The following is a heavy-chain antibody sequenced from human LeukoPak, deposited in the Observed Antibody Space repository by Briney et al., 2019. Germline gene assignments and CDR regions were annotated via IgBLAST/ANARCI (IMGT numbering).Heavy chain of an antibody. V-gene: IGHV1-46*01. D-gene: IGHD4-23*01. CDR2: INPSGGST. Sequence: ASVKVSCKASGYTFTSYYMHWVRQAPGQGLEWMGIINPSGGSTSYAQKFQGRVTMTRDTSTSTVYMELSSLRSEDTAVYYCASEGGRWTSLDYWGQGTLVTVSS. J-gene: IGHJ4*02. CDR3: ASEGGRWTSLDY. CDR1: GYTFTSYY.